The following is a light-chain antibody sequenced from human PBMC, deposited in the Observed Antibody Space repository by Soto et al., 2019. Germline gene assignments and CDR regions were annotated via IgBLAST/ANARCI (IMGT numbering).Light chain of an antibody. V-gene: IGKV1-8*01. CDR1: QGISSY. J-gene: IGKJ3*01. Sequence: AIRMTQSPSSLSASTGDRVTITCRASQGISSYLAWYQQKPGKAPKLLIYAASTLQSGVPSRFSGSGSGKDFTLTISGLQSEDFATNYCQQYYSYPGTFGPGTKVHIQ. CDR2: AAS. CDR3: QQYYSYPGT.